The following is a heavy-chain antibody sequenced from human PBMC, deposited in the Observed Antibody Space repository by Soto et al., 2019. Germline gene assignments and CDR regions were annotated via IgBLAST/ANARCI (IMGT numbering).Heavy chain of an antibody. V-gene: IGHV3-7*01. Sequence: EVQLVESGGGLVQPGGSLRLSCVASGFTFSNYWMGWVRQAPGKGLEWVANMKQDGSEKYYLDSVKGRFTISRDNAKNSLFLQMNSLRAEDTAVYYCAKVMGIAAAGTWLHYYGMDVWGQGTTVTVSS. CDR3: AKVMGIAAAGTWLHYYGMDV. D-gene: IGHD6-13*01. CDR2: MKQDGSEK. J-gene: IGHJ6*02. CDR1: GFTFSNYW.